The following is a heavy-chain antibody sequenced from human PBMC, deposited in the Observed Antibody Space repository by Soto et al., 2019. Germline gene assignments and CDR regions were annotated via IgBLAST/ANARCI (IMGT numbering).Heavy chain of an antibody. D-gene: IGHD6-19*01. CDR3: AKDRSPFAVAGLFDY. Sequence: ESGGGVVQPGRSLRLSCAASGFTFSSYGMHWVRQAPGKGLEWVAVISYDGSNKYYADSVKGRFTISRDNSKNTLYLQMNSLRAEDTAVYYCAKDRSPFAVAGLFDYWGQGTLVTVSS. J-gene: IGHJ4*02. CDR1: GFTFSSYG. V-gene: IGHV3-30*18. CDR2: ISYDGSNK.